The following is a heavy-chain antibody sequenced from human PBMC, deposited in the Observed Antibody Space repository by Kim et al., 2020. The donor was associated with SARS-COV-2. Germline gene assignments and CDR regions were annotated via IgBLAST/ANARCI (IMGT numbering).Heavy chain of an antibody. CDR1: GGSISRGDYY. CDR3: AGHYGSGSYYNGFDAFDI. V-gene: IGHV4-30-4*01. J-gene: IGHJ3*02. D-gene: IGHD3-10*01. Sequence: SETLSLTCTVSGGSISRGDYYWSWIRQPPGKGLEWIGYIYYSGSTYYNPSLKSRVTISVDTSKNQFSLKLGSVTAADTAVYYCAGHYGSGSYYNGFDAFDIWGQGTMVTVSS. CDR2: IYYSGST.